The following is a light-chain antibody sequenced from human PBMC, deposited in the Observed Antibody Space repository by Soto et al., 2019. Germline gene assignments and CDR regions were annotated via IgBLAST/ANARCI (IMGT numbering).Light chain of an antibody. CDR1: SGHSSYI. CDR3: ETWDSNPRV. CDR2: LEGSGSY. Sequence: QSVLTQSSSASASLGSSVKLTCTLSSGHSSYIIAWHQQQPGKAPRYLMKLEGSGSYNKGSGVPDRFSGSSSGADRYLTISNLQFEDEANYYCETWDSNPRVFGGGTKL. V-gene: IGLV4-60*02. J-gene: IGLJ2*01.